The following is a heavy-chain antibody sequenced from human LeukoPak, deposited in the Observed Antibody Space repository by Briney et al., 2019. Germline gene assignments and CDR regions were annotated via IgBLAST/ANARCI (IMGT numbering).Heavy chain of an antibody. V-gene: IGHV3-9*01. CDR1: GFLFDDYA. D-gene: IGHD3-10*01. CDR2: ISWNSGSI. CDR3: AKGSPLYYYGSGPNFDY. Sequence: GRYLRLSCAASGFLFDDYAMHWVRQAPGKGLEWVSGISWNSGSIGYADSVKGRFTISRDNAKNSLYLQMNSLRAEDTALYYCAKGSPLYYYGSGPNFDYWGQGTLVTVSS. J-gene: IGHJ4*02.